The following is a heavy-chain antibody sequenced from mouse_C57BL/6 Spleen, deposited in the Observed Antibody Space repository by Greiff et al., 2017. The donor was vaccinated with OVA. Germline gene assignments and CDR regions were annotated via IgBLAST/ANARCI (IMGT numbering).Heavy chain of an antibody. J-gene: IGHJ3*01. V-gene: IGHV1-64*01. Sequence: VKLQQSGAELVKPGASVKLSCKASGYTFTSYWMHWVKQRPGQGLEWIGMIHPNSGSTNYNEKFKSKATLTVDKSSSTAYMQLSSLTSEDSAVYYCARLGGYYVTWFAYWGQGTLVTVSA. CDR3: ARLGGYYVTWFAY. CDR1: GYTFTSYW. D-gene: IGHD2-3*01. CDR2: IHPNSGST.